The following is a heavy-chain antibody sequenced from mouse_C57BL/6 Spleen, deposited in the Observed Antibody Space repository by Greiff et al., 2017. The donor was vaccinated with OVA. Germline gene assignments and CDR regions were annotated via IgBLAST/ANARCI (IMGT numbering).Heavy chain of an antibody. Sequence: VQLQESGAELARPGASVKLSCKASGYTFTSYGISWVKQRTGQGLEWIGEIYPRSGNTYYNEKFKGKATLTADKSSSTAYMELRSLTSEDSAVYFCASGGSYEAMDYWGQGTSVTVSS. J-gene: IGHJ4*01. V-gene: IGHV1-81*01. D-gene: IGHD1-1*02. CDR1: GYTFTSYG. CDR3: ASGGSYEAMDY. CDR2: IYPRSGNT.